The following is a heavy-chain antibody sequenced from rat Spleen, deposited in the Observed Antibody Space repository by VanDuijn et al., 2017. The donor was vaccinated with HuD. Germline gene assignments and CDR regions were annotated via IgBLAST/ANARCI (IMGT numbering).Heavy chain of an antibody. CDR1: GFTFTNYY. D-gene: IGHD1-10*01. Sequence: EVQLVESGGDLVQPGRALKLSCAASGFTFTNYYMAWVRQAPIKGLEWVASISTSGGSTHYRDSVKGRFTISSDNAKSTLYLQMDSLRSEDTATYYCARDDNYDFDYWGQGVMVTVSS. CDR2: ISTSGGST. CDR3: ARDDNYDFDY. J-gene: IGHJ2*01. V-gene: IGHV5-25*01.